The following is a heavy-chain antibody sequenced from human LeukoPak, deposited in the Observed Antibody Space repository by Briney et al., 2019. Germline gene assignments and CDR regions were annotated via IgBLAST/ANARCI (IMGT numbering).Heavy chain of an antibody. Sequence: GLEWIGYIYYSGSTNYNPSLKSRVIISVDTSKNQFSLKLSSVTAADTAVYYCARVVGAIDYWGQGTLVTVSS. J-gene: IGHJ4*02. CDR3: ARVVGAIDY. CDR2: IYYSGST. V-gene: IGHV4-59*01. D-gene: IGHD1-26*01.